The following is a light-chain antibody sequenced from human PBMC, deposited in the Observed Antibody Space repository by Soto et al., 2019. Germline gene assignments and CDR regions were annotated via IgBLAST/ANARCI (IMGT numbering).Light chain of an antibody. CDR2: AAS. CDR1: QSISNH. Sequence: DIQMTQSPSSLSASVEDRVIITCRASQSISNHLNWYQQKPGKAPKLLIFAASSLQSGVPSRFSGSRSGPDFTLTISRLQHEDFATYYCQQSYSSPPTFGQGTKVEIK. CDR3: QQSYSSPPT. J-gene: IGKJ1*01. V-gene: IGKV1-39*01.